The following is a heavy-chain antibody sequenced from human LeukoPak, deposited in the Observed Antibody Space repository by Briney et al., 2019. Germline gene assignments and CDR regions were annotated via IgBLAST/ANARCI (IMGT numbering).Heavy chain of an antibody. D-gene: IGHD2-8*01. CDR3: AKDPNGDYLGAFDF. V-gene: IGHV3-48*01. CDR1: GFXFRSYA. CDR2: ITYNSGTI. Sequence: GGSLRLSCAASGFXFRSYAIQWVRQAPGKGLEWVSYITYNSGTIFYADSVKGRFTISRDNAKDSLYLQMSSLRAEDTALYYCAKDPNGDYLGAFDFWGQGTMVTVSS. J-gene: IGHJ3*01.